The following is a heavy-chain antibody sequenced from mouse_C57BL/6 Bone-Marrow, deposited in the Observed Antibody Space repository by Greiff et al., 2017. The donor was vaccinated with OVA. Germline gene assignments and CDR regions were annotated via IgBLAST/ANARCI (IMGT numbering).Heavy chain of an antibody. CDR3: ALPSWFAY. V-gene: IGHV1-69*01. CDR1: GYTFTSYW. Sequence: QVQLQQSGAELVMPGASVKLSCKASGYTFTSYWMHWVKQRPGQGLEWIGEIDPSDSYTNYNQKFKGKSTLTVDKSSSTAYMQLSSLTSEDSAVYYCALPSWFAYWGQGTLVTVSA. CDR2: IDPSDSYT. J-gene: IGHJ3*01.